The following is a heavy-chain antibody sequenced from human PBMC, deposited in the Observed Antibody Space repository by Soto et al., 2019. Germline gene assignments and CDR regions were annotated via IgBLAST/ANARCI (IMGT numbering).Heavy chain of an antibody. V-gene: IGHV4-61*01. CDR1: GGSVSSGSYY. Sequence: PSETLSLTCTISGGSVSSGSYYWSWIRQPPGKGLEWIGYIYSSGSTNYNPSLESRVTISVDTSKNQFSLKLSSVTAADTAVYYCARDTYNYGSDWFDPWGQGNLVTVSS. CDR3: ARDTYNYGSDWFDP. J-gene: IGHJ5*02. CDR2: IYSSGST. D-gene: IGHD3-10*01.